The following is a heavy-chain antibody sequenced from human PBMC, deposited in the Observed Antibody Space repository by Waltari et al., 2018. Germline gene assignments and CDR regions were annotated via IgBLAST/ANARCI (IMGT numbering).Heavy chain of an antibody. D-gene: IGHD3-16*01. CDR2: ISGSGGST. CDR3: ANGRGGGPLRAFDI. V-gene: IGHV3-23*01. CDR1: GFTFSSYA. Sequence: EVQLLESGGGLVQPVGSLRLSCAASGFTFSSYAMSWVRQTPGKGLEWVSAISGSGGSTYYADSVKGRFTISRDNSKNTLYLQMNSLRAEDTAVYYCANGRGGGPLRAFDIWGQGTMVTVSS. J-gene: IGHJ3*02.